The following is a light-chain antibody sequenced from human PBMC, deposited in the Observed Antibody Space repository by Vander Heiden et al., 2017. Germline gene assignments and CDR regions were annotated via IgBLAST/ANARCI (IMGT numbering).Light chain of an antibody. CDR2: GAS. CDR3: QQDNNSPMYT. J-gene: IGKJ2*01. CDR1: QSVSSN. V-gene: IGKV3-15*01. Sequence: EIVMTQSPATLSVSPGERATLSCRASQSVSSNLAWYQQKPGQAPRLLIYGASTRATGIPARFSGSAYGTEFTLTISSLQSEDFAVYYCQQDNNSPMYTFGQGTKLEIK.